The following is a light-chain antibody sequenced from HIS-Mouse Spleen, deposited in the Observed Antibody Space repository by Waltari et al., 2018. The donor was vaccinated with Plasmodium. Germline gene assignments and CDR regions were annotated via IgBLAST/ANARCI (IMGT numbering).Light chain of an antibody. CDR1: RSDVGGYNY. V-gene: IGLV2-14*03. J-gene: IGLJ1*01. CDR3: SSYTSSSTLPYV. Sequence: QSALTQPASVSGSPGQSITISCTGTRSDVGGYNYFSWYQQHPGKAPKLMIYDVSNRPSGVSNRFSGSKSGNTASLTISGLQAEDEADYYCSSYTSSSTLPYVFGTGTKVTVL. CDR2: DVS.